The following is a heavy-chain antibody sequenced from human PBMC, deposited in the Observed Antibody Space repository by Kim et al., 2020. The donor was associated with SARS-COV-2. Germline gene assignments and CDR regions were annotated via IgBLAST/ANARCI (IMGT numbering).Heavy chain of an antibody. Sequence: ASVKVSCKASGYTFTSYDFNWVRQATGQGLEWMGWMNPDSGNTGYAQKFQGRVTMTRNTSINTAYMELSSLRSEDTAVYYCARTPVDDSSDYQGYYFDYWGQGTLVTVSS. J-gene: IGHJ4*02. CDR3: ARTPVDDSSDYQGYYFDY. CDR1: GYTFTSYD. CDR2: MNPDSGNT. V-gene: IGHV1-8*01. D-gene: IGHD3-22*01.